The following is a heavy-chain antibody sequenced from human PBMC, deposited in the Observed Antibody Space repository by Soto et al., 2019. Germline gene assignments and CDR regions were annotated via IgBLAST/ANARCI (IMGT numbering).Heavy chain of an antibody. V-gene: IGHV1-69*06. CDR1: GGTFSSYA. CDR2: IIPIFGTA. CDR3: ASNFTQPYCGGDCYSPYDAFDI. D-gene: IGHD2-21*02. Sequence: SVKVSCKASGGTFSSYAISWVRHAPGQGLEWMGGIIPIFGTANYAQKFQGRVTITADKSTSTAYMELSSLRSEDTAVYYCASNFTQPYCGGDCYSPYDAFDIWGKGTMVTDSS. J-gene: IGHJ3*02.